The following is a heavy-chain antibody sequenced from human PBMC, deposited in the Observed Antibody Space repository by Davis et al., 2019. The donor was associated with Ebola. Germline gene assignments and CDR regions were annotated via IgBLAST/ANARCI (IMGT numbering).Heavy chain of an antibody. CDR2: IRSSSNHI. J-gene: IGHJ4*02. V-gene: IGHV3-48*02. CDR3: ARSLVVVVAPRLDY. CDR1: GFTFSSYS. D-gene: IGHD2-15*01. Sequence: PGGSLSLSCVASGFTFSSYSMNWVRHVPGKGLEWVAYIRSSSNHIYYADSVKGRFTISRDNDKNSIYLQMHSLRDEDTAVYFCARSLVVVVAPRLDYWGQGTLVTVSS.